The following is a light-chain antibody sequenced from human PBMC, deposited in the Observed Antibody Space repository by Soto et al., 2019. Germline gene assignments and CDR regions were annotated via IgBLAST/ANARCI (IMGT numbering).Light chain of an antibody. CDR3: QHYNSYSEA. V-gene: IGKV1-5*03. Sequence: DIQMTQSPSTLSGSVGDRVTITCRASQTISSWLAWYQHKPGKAPKLLIYKASTLKSGVPSRCSGSGSGTEFTLTISSLQPDDFANYYCQHYNSYSEAFGPGTKVELK. J-gene: IGKJ1*01. CDR1: QTISSW. CDR2: KAS.